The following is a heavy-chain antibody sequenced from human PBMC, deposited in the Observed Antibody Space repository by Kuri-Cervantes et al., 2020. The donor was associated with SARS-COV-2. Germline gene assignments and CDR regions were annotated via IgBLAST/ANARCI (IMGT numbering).Heavy chain of an antibody. J-gene: IGHJ6*02. V-gene: IGHV1-46*01. CDR2: INPSGGST. CDR3: ARDLTVTTSYYYYYGMDV. D-gene: IGHD4-11*01. CDR1: GYTFTSYA. Sequence: ASVKVSCKASGYTFTSYAMHWVRQAPGQGLEWMGIINPSGGSTSYAQKFQGRVTMTRDTSTSTVYMELSSLRSEDTAVYYCARDLTVTTSYYYYYGMDVWGQGTTVTVSS.